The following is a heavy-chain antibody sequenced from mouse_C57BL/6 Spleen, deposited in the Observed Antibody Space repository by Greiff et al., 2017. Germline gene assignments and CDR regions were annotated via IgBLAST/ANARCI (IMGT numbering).Heavy chain of an antibody. CDR1: GYTFTSYW. CDR3: ERDDGYYYAMDY. Sequence: QVQLQQPGAELVKPGASVKLSCKASGYTFTSYWMHWVKQRPGQGLEWIGMIHPNSGSTNYNEKFKSKATLTVDKSSSTAYMQLSSLTSEDSAVYYCERDDGYYYAMDYWGQGTSVTVSS. V-gene: IGHV1-64*01. J-gene: IGHJ4*01. D-gene: IGHD2-3*01. CDR2: IHPNSGST.